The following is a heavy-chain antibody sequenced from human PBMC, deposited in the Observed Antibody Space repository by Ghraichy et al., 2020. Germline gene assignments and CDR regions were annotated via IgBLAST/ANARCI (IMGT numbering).Heavy chain of an antibody. Sequence: GGSLRLSCAASGFTFSSYSMNWVRQAPGKGLEWVSSISSSSGYIYYADSVKGRFTISRDNAKNSLYLQMNSLRAEDTAVYYCARDAEHEPGYYYRMDVGGPGTPVIVS. CDR3: ARDAEHEPGYYYRMDV. CDR1: GFTFSSYS. CDR2: ISSSSGYI. J-gene: IGHJ6*02. V-gene: IGHV3-21*01. D-gene: IGHD1/OR15-1a*01.